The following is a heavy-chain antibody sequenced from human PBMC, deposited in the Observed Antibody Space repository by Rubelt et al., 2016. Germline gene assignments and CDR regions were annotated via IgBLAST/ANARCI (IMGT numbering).Heavy chain of an antibody. D-gene: IGHD3-16*01. J-gene: IGHJ4*02. V-gene: IGHV4-34*02. CDR1: GESVSGYY. Sequence: QVQLQQWGAGLFKPSETLSLTCAVYGESVSGYYWSWIRQPPGKGLEWIGEISHSGSTSHNPSLKSRVIISADTSKNQFSLKLTSVTAADTAVYYCARGLYATRMASWGQGTLVTVSS. CDR3: ARGLYATRMAS. CDR2: ISHSGST.